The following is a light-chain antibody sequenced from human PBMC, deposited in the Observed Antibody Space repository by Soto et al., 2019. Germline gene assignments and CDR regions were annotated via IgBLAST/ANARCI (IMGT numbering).Light chain of an antibody. CDR2: HAS. CDR3: QHYGSPLA. CDR1: QSVSNTY. Sequence: EIVLTQSPATLSLSPGERATLSCGASQSVSNTYLAWYQHKPGLAPRLLVYHASSRATGIPDRFSGSGSGTDFTLTISRLEPEDFAVYYCQHYGSPLAFGGGTKVDIK. J-gene: IGKJ4*01. V-gene: IGKV3D-20*01.